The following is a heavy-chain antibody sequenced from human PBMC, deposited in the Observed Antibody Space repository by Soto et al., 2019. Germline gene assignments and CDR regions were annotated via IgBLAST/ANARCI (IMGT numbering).Heavy chain of an antibody. CDR2: ISYDGSNN. CDR3: ARDSWGVDY. D-gene: IGHD3-16*01. CDR1: GFTFSAYA. Sequence: RLSCAASGFTFSAYAMHWVRQAPGKGLEWLAMISYDGSNNYFADSVKGRFTISRDNSKNALYLQMNSLRAEDTAVYYCARDSWGVDYWGQGTLVTVSS. J-gene: IGHJ4*02. V-gene: IGHV3-30-3*01.